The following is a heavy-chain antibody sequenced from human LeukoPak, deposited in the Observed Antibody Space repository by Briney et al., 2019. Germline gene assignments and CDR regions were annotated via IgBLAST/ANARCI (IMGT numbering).Heavy chain of an antibody. CDR1: GFTLSNCG. J-gene: IGHJ4*02. D-gene: IGHD3-22*01. Sequence: GGSLRLSCAASGFTLSNCGMHWVRQAPGKGMEWVAFIRYDGSNEYYVDSLRGRFTISRDNSKNTLYLQMNSLRAEDTAVYYCARDPLLYYYDSSGSAYFDYWGQGTLVTVSS. CDR2: IRYDGSNE. V-gene: IGHV3-30*02. CDR3: ARDPLLYYYDSSGSAYFDY.